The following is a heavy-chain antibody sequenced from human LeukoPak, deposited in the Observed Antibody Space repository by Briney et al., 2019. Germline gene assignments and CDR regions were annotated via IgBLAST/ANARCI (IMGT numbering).Heavy chain of an antibody. J-gene: IGHJ4*02. Sequence: GGSLRLSCVASGITYSTYSMNWVRQAPGKGLEWVSYISSSSTTIYYADSVKGRFTISRDNAKNSLYLQMDSLRAEDTAVYYCARERTHITVASFGYWGQGTLVTVSS. CDR1: GITYSTYS. CDR3: ARERTHITVASFGY. CDR2: ISSSSTTI. D-gene: IGHD6-19*01. V-gene: IGHV3-48*04.